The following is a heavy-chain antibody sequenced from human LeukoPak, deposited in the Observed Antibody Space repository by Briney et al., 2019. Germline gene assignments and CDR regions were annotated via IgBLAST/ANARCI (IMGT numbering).Heavy chain of an antibody. D-gene: IGHD4-11*01. CDR1: GGSISSYY. CDR3: ARGYYSNYVYYYYGMDV. V-gene: IGHV4-59*01. CDR2: IYYSGSI. J-gene: IGHJ6*02. Sequence: SETLSLTCTVYGGSISSYYWSWIRQPPGKGLEWIGYIYYSGSINYNPSLKSRVTISVDTSKNQFSLKLTSVTAADTAVYYCARGYYSNYVYYYYGMDVWGQGTTVTVSS.